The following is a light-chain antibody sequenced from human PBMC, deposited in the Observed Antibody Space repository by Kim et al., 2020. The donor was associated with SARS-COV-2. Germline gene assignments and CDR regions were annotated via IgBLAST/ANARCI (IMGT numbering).Light chain of an antibody. V-gene: IGLV2-14*01. CDR1: NSDIGNFNS. J-gene: IGLJ3*02. Sequence: QSALTQPASVSGSPGQSITISCTGSNSDIGNFNSVSWFQQYPGSVPKLLTYDVSVRSSGVSHRFSASKSDNTASLTISGLQAEDEAVYYCTSYTISNTWVFGGGTQQTVL. CDR3: TSYTISNTWV. CDR2: DVS.